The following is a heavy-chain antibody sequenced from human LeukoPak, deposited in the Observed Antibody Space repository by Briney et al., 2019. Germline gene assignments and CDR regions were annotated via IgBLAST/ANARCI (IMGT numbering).Heavy chain of an antibody. V-gene: IGHV4-59*08. CDR1: GGSISSYY. CDR2: IYYSGST. Sequence: PSETLSLTCTAAGGSISSYYWSWIRQPPGKGLEWIGYIYYSGSTNYNPSLKSRVTISVDTSKNQFSLKLSSVTAADTAVYYCARRRGSYLDYWGQGILVTVSS. J-gene: IGHJ4*02. CDR3: ARRRGSYLDY. D-gene: IGHD3-16*01.